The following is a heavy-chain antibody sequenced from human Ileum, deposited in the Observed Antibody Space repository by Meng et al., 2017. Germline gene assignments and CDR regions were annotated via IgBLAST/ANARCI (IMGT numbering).Heavy chain of an antibody. CDR2: INSKTKGGTT. Sequence: GESLKISCAASGFTVSNAWMSWVRQAPGKGLEWVGRINSKTKGGTTDYAAPVKGRFTISRDDSKNTLYLQINSLKTEDTAVYYCTTGSGSYTIGHWGQGTLVTVSS. J-gene: IGHJ5*02. CDR3: TTGSGSYTIGH. D-gene: IGHD3-10*01. V-gene: IGHV3-15*01. CDR1: GFTVSNAW.